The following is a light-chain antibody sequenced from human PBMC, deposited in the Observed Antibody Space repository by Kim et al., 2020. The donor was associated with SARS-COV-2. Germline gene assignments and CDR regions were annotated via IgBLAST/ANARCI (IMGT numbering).Light chain of an antibody. Sequence: SYELTQPPSVSVSPGQTARITCSGDKLGDKYASWYQQKPGQSPVLVIYQDTKRPSGIPERFSGSNSGNTATLAISGTQAMDEADYYCQAWDSSTGVFGGGTQLTVL. CDR2: QDT. J-gene: IGLJ3*02. V-gene: IGLV3-1*01. CDR1: KLGDKY. CDR3: QAWDSSTGV.